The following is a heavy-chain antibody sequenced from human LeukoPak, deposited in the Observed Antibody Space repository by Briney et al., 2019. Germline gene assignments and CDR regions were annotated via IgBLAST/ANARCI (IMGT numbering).Heavy chain of an antibody. D-gene: IGHD3-16*01. CDR3: ARLHGDWFDP. V-gene: IGHV4-39*01. J-gene: IGHJ5*02. CDR2: IYYSGST. CDR1: GGSISSSSYY. Sequence: SETLSLTCTVSGGSISSSSYYWGWVRQPPGKGLEWIGSIYYSGSTYYNPSLKSRVTISVDTSKNQFSLKLSSVTAAHRAVYYCARLHGDWFDPWGQGTLVTVSS.